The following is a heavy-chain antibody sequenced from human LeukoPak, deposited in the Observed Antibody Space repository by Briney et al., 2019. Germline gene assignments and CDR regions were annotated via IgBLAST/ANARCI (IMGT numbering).Heavy chain of an antibody. D-gene: IGHD6-19*01. CDR3: ARVIAVAGGGAFDH. J-gene: IGHJ5*02. V-gene: IGHV2-70*11. CDR2: SDGDDDR. Sequence: SGPALVKPTQTLTLTCTFSGFSLSTSGMCVSWIRQLPGKALEWLARSDGDDDRYYTTSLKTRLTISKDPSKNQVVLTMTTMDPVDTATYDCARVIAVAGGGAFDHWGQGALVTVSS. CDR1: GFSLSTSGMC.